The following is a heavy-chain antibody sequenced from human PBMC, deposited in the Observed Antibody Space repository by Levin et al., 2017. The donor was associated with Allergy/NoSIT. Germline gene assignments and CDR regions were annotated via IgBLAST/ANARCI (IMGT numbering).Heavy chain of an antibody. CDR3: GRGNRGIDY. Sequence: TSETLSLTCTVSGGSLSSGDYYWTWIRQPPGKGLEWIGYIYHTGATYYNPSLMSRLSMSVDTSKNQFSLKLNSVTVADTAVYYCGRGNRGIDYWGQGTLVTVAS. CDR2: IYHTGAT. V-gene: IGHV4-30-4*01. CDR1: GGSLSSGDYY. J-gene: IGHJ4*02. D-gene: IGHD6-13*01.